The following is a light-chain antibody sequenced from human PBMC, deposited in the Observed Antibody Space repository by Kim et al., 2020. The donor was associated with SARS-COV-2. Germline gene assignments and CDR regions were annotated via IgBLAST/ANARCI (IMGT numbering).Light chain of an antibody. CDR2: GKN. V-gene: IGLV3-19*01. J-gene: IGLJ3*02. Sequence: SSELTQDPAVSVALGQTVRITCQGDSLRSYYASWYQQKPGQAPVLVIYGKNNRPSGIPDRFSGSSSGNKASLTITGAQAEDEADYYCNSRDSSGNHHWVF. CDR1: SLRSYY. CDR3: NSRDSSGNHHWV.